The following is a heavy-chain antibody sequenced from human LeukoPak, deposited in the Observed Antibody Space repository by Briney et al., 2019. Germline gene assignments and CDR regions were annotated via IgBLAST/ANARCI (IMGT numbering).Heavy chain of an antibody. V-gene: IGHV3-48*01. CDR1: GFSFSSYS. Sequence: GGSLKLSGAASGFSFSSYSMNWARQSPGKGLEWDSYISSSSSTISYADSVKGRFTISRDNSKNTLYLQMNSLRAEDTAVYFCARRSGVAVAGAFDYWGQGTLVTVSS. CDR3: ARRSGVAVAGAFDY. D-gene: IGHD6-19*01. CDR2: ISSSSSTI. J-gene: IGHJ4*02.